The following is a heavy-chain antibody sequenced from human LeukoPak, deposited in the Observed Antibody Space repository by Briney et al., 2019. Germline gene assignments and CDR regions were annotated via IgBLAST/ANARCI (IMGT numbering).Heavy chain of an antibody. Sequence: ASVKVSCKASGYTFTSYAMHWVRQAPGQRLEWMGWINAGNGNTKYSQKFQGRVTITRDTSASTAYMELSSLRSEDTAVYYCARDLFVYGLPQYYLDYWGQGTLVTVSS. CDR1: GYTFTSYA. V-gene: IGHV1-3*01. CDR2: INAGNGNT. CDR3: ARDLFVYGLPQYYLDY. J-gene: IGHJ4*02. D-gene: IGHD5-12*01.